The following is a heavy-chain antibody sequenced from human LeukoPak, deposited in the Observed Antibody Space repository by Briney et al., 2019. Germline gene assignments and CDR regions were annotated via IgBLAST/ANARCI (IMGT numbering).Heavy chain of an antibody. V-gene: IGHV6-1*01. D-gene: IGHD3-10*01. J-gene: IGHJ6*03. CDR2: TYYRSKWYN. CDR3: ARDLSRCYYYGSGRHYYYYYMDV. Sequence: SQTLSLTCATSGDSVSSNSAAWNWIRQSPSRGLEWLGRTYYRSKWYNDYAVSVKSRITINPDTSKNQFSLQLNSVTPEDTAVYYCARDLSRCYYYGSGRHYYYYYMDVWGKGTTVTVSS. CDR1: GDSVSSNSAA.